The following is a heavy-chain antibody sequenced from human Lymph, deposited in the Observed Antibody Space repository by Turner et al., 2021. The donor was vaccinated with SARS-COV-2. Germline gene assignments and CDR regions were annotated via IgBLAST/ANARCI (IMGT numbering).Heavy chain of an antibody. D-gene: IGHD3-10*01. J-gene: IGHJ3*02. V-gene: IGHV3-23*01. Sequence: EVQLLESGGGLVQPGGSLRLSCAASGFTFSSYAMSWVRQAPGKVLEWVSAISVSGGSTYYADSVKGRFTISRDNSKNTLYLQMNSLRVEDTAVYYCAKGVRGVIIPEAFDIWGQGTMVTISS. CDR2: ISVSGGST. CDR1: GFTFSSYA. CDR3: AKGVRGVIIPEAFDI.